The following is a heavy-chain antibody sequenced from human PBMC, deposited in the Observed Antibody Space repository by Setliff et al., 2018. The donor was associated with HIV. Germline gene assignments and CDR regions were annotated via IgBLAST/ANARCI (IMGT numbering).Heavy chain of an antibody. J-gene: IGHJ4*02. CDR1: GGSFSGYY. CDR3: ATFFVSTATTQDY. Sequence: SETLSLTCAVYGGSFSGYYWTWIRQPPGKGLEWIGDITHRRVTKYNPSLRSRVTVSLDMSKNLFSLKLNSLTAADTGVYYCATFFVSTATTQDYWGQGTLVTVSS. D-gene: IGHD4-17*01. CDR2: ITHRRVT. V-gene: IGHV4-34*01.